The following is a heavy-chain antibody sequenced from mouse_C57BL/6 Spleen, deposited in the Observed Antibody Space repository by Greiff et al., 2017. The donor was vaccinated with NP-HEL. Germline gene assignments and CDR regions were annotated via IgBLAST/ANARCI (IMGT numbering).Heavy chain of an antibody. CDR2: IRNKANNHAT. J-gene: IGHJ1*03. D-gene: IGHD1-1*01. CDR3: TRDGTTVVAPYWYFDV. CDR1: GFTFSDAW. V-gene: IGHV6-6*01. Sequence: DVKLQESGGGLVQPGGSMKLSCAASGFTFSDAWMDWVRQSPEKGLEWVAEIRNKANNHATYYAESVKGRFTISRDDSKSSVYLQMNSLRAEDTGIYYCTRDGTTVVAPYWYFDVWGTGTTVTVSS.